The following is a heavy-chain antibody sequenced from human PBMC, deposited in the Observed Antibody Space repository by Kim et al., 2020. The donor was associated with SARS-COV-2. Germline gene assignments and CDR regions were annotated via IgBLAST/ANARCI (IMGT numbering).Heavy chain of an antibody. J-gene: IGHJ4*02. Sequence: NYTPPLRTQVTISVETSKNQFSLKLSSVTAADTAVYYCAGTARGANFDYWGRGALVTVSS. CDR3: AGTARGANFDY. V-gene: IGHV4-4*09. D-gene: IGHD1-26*01.